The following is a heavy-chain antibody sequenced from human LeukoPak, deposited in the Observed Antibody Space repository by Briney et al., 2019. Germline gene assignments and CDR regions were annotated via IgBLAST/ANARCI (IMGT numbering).Heavy chain of an antibody. V-gene: IGHV4-39*01. Sequence: SETLSLTCTVSGGSISSSSYYWGWIRQPPGKGLEWIGSVYYSESTYHNPSLKSRVTISVDTSKNQFSLKLSSVTAADTAVYYCARQGTAYNWNDRPIDYWGQGTLVTVSS. CDR2: VYYSEST. CDR1: GGSISSSSYY. CDR3: ARQGTAYNWNDRPIDY. J-gene: IGHJ4*02. D-gene: IGHD1-1*01.